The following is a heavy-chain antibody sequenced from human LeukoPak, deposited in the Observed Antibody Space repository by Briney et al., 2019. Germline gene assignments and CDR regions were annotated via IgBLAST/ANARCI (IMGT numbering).Heavy chain of an antibody. J-gene: IGHJ3*02. V-gene: IGHV1-69*13. Sequence: SVKVSCKTSGGTFSSYAISWVRQAPGQGLEWMGGIIPIFGTANYAQKFQGRVTITADESTSTAYMELSSLRSEDTAVYYCARRIWALDAFDIWGQGQWSPSLQ. CDR2: IIPIFGTA. D-gene: IGHD2-15*01. CDR3: ARRIWALDAFDI. CDR1: GGTFSSYA.